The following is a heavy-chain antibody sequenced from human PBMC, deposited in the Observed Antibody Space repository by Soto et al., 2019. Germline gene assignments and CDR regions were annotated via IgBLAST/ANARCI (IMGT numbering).Heavy chain of an antibody. V-gene: IGHV3-74*01. Sequence: EVQLVESGGGLVQPGGSLRLSCEASGFTLSDYWMHWVRQGPGKGLEWVSRMNSGGTSIGYADSGKGRFTVSRDNAKNMLYLQMNSLRAEDTAVYYCARASVTRGNYYFGMDVWGQGTTVTVSS. J-gene: IGHJ6*02. CDR2: MNSGGTSI. CDR3: ARASVTRGNYYFGMDV. CDR1: GFTLSDYW. D-gene: IGHD3-10*01.